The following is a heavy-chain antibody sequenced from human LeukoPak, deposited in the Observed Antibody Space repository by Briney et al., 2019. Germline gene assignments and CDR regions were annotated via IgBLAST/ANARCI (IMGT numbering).Heavy chain of an antibody. J-gene: IGHJ4*02. CDR1: GFTFDDYA. CDR3: ARGYWNYGY. Sequence: GGSLRLSCAASGFTFDDYAMHWVRQAPGKGLEWVSGISWNSGSIGYADSVKGRFTISRDNAKNSLYLQMNSLRAEDTAVYYCARGYWNYGYWGQGTLVTVSS. CDR2: ISWNSGSI. V-gene: IGHV3-9*01. D-gene: IGHD1-7*01.